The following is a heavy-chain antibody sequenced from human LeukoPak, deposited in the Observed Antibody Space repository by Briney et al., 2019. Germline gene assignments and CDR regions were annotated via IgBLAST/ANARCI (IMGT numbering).Heavy chain of an antibody. CDR3: AKDIVGIGIEAFDI. CDR2: ISWNSGSI. D-gene: IGHD1-26*01. J-gene: IGHJ3*02. V-gene: IGHV3-9*01. Sequence: PGGSLRLSCAASGFTVTSNYMSWVRQAPGKGLEWVSGISWNSGSIAYADSVKGRFTISRDNAKNSLYLQMNSLRAEDTALYYCAKDIVGIGIEAFDIWGQGTMVTVSS. CDR1: GFTVTSNY.